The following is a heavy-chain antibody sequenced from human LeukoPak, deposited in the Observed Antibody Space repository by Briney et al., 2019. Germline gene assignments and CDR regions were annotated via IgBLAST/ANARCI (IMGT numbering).Heavy chain of an antibody. D-gene: IGHD2-21*01. CDR3: ARQGRCGGGTCRIFDY. CDR1: GFTFSDYY. J-gene: IGHJ4*02. CDR2: IRGDSSRT. Sequence: PGGSLRLSCAASGFTFSDYYMSWIRQAPGKGLEWISYIRGDSSRTDYADSVKGRFTISRDNAKKSLYLQINSPKVEDTAVYYCARQGRCGGGTCRIFDYWGQGILVIVSS. V-gene: IGHV3-11*06.